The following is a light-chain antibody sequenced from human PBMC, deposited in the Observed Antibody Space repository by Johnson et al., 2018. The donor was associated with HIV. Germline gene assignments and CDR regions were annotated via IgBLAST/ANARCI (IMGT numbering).Light chain of an antibody. J-gene: IGLJ1*01. CDR1: SSNIGSNY. CDR3: GTWDSSLRAYV. V-gene: IGLV1-51*02. CDR2: END. Sequence: QSVLTQPPSVSAAPGQKVTISCSGSSSNIGSNYVSWYQQFPGAAPKLLMYENDKRPSGIPDRLSGSKSGTSATLGITGLQTGDEADYYCGTWDSSLRAYVFGTGTKVTVL.